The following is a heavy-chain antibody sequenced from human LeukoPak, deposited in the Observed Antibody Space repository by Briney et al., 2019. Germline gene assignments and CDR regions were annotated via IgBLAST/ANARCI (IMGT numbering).Heavy chain of an antibody. V-gene: IGHV4-34*01. D-gene: IGHD6-6*01. Sequence: SETLSLTCGVYGGSFSGYYWSWIRQPPGKGLEWIGEINHSGSTNYNPSLKSRVTISVDTSKNQFSLKLSSVTAADTAVYYCARGPNYSSSSRWFDPWGQGTLVTVSS. CDR1: GGSFSGYY. J-gene: IGHJ5*02. CDR3: ARGPNYSSSSRWFDP. CDR2: INHSGST.